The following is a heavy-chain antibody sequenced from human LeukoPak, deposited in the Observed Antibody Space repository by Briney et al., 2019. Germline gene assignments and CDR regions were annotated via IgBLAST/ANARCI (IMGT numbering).Heavy chain of an antibody. CDR2: IIPILGIA. V-gene: IGHV1-69*04. J-gene: IGHJ4*02. D-gene: IGHD3-3*01. Sequence: ASVKVSCKASGGTFISYTISWVRQAPGQGLEWMGRIIPILGIANYAQKFQGRVTITADKSTSTAYMELSSLRSEDSAVYYCARDRGRFLEWLDYFDYWGQGTLVTVSS. CDR1: GGTFISYT. CDR3: ARDRGRFLEWLDYFDY.